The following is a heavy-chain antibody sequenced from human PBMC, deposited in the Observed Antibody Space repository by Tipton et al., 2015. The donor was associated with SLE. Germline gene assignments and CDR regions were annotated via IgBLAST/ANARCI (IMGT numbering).Heavy chain of an antibody. D-gene: IGHD6-13*01. Sequence: TLSLTCTVSGGSISSSDYYWSWIRQPPGKGLEWIGSIYYSGSTYYNPSLKSRVTISVDTSKNQFSLKLSSVTAADTAVYYCARVGSWTSLADYWGQGTLVTVSS. CDR1: GGSISSSDYY. CDR2: IYYSGST. J-gene: IGHJ4*02. V-gene: IGHV4-39*07. CDR3: ARVGSWTSLADY.